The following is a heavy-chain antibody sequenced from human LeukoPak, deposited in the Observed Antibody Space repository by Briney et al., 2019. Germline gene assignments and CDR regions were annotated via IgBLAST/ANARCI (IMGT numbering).Heavy chain of an antibody. V-gene: IGHV5-51*01. J-gene: IGHJ4*02. Sequence: GESLQISCKGSGYSFTSYWIGWVRQMPGKGLGWMGIIYPGDSDTRYSPSFQGQVTISADKSISTAYLQWSSLKASDTAMYYCARPTSLEDWYYFDYWGQGTLVTVSS. CDR1: GYSFTSYW. CDR2: IYPGDSDT. D-gene: IGHD2-15*01. CDR3: ARPTSLEDWYYFDY.